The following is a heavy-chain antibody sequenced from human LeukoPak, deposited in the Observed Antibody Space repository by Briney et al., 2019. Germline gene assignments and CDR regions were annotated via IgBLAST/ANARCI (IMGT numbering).Heavy chain of an antibody. CDR1: GFTFSRYA. D-gene: IGHD3-3*01. J-gene: IGHJ4*02. Sequence: GGSLSLSCAASGFTFSRYAITWVRQAPGKGLDWVSSISGIGGSTYYAGSVKGRFTISRDNSKTTLYLQMNSLRAEDTAVYYCAKLSYDFWSGYPYFDYWGQGTLVTVSS. CDR3: AKLSYDFWSGYPYFDY. V-gene: IGHV3-23*01. CDR2: ISGIGGST.